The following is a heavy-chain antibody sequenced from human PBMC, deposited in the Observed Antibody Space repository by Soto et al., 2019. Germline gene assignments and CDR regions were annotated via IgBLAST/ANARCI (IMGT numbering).Heavy chain of an antibody. CDR2: ISSSGSTI. D-gene: IGHD3-3*01. CDR1: GFTFSDYY. Sequence: GGSLRLSCAASGFTFSDYYMSWIRQAPGKGLEWVSYISSSGSTIYYADSVKGRFTISRDNAKNSLYLQMNSLRPEDTAVYYCARRFTIFGVVLSYGMDVWGQGTTVTVSS. V-gene: IGHV3-11*01. J-gene: IGHJ6*02. CDR3: ARRFTIFGVVLSYGMDV.